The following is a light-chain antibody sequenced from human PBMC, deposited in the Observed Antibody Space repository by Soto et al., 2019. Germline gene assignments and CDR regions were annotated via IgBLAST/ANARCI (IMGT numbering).Light chain of an antibody. CDR3: HQYGGSPYT. J-gene: IGKJ2*01. CDR1: HTFSSSY. CDR2: GAS. V-gene: IGKV3-20*01. Sequence: EIVLTQSPGMLRVGPGERSTCSRNVCHTFSSSYLAWYQHKPGQAPRLLIYGASSRATGIPNRFSGSASGTDFTLTVSSLETAAFPVYCCHQYGGSPYTVGQGTKVDIK.